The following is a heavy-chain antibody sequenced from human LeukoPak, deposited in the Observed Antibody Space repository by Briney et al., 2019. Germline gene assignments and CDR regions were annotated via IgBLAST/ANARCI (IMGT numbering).Heavy chain of an antibody. J-gene: IGHJ3*02. V-gene: IGHV4-59*01. CDR2: IDYIGST. CDR3: TRDRRRDLLHAFDI. CDR1: GGSISSYY. D-gene: IGHD1-26*01. Sequence: SETLSLTCTVSGGSISSYYWNWIRQPPGKGLEWIAYIDYIGSTNYNPSLKSRLTISLDASKNQFSLKLSSVTAADTAVYYCTRDRRRDLLHAFDIWGQGTMVTVSS.